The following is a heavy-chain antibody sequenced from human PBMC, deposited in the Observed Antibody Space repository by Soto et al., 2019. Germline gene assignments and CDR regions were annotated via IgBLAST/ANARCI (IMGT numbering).Heavy chain of an antibody. CDR1: GFTFRSYA. CDR2: ISYDENNR. V-gene: IGHV3-30-3*01. CDR3: ARAMDIGMASKDNLFDP. D-gene: IGHD2-2*03. J-gene: IGHJ5*02. Sequence: QVQLVESGGGVVQPGRSLRLSCAASGFTFRSYAMHWVRQAPGKGLEWVATISYDENNRYYTDSVKGRFTISRDNSKNTLYLQVNSLRDEDTAVYYCARAMDIGMASKDNLFDPWGQGTLVTVSS.